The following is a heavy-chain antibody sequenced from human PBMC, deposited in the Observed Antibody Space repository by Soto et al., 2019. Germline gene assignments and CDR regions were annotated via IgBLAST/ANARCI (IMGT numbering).Heavy chain of an antibody. Sequence: PGGSLRLSCAASGFTFSSYAMSWVRQAPGKGLEWVSAISGSGGSTYYADSVKGRFTISRDNSKNTLYLQMNSLRAEDTAVYYCEKDGYSGGGYPKIVFDMGGKGKRVTAS. D-gene: IGHD6-19*01. CDR2: ISGSGGST. V-gene: IGHV3-23*01. J-gene: IGHJ3*02. CDR1: GFTFSSYA. CDR3: EKDGYSGGGYPKIVFDM.